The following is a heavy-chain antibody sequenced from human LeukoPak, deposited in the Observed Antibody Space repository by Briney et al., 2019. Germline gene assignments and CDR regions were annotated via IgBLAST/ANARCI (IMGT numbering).Heavy chain of an antibody. Sequence: GGSLRLSCTASGFTFSKYAISWVRQAPGKGLEWISYISDSSGTIYYADSVKGRFTISRDNAKNSLYLQTNSLRAEDTAVYYCARGPYGDYVDALDYWGQGTLVTVSS. CDR1: GFTFSKYA. J-gene: IGHJ4*02. CDR2: ISDSSGTI. CDR3: ARGPYGDYVDALDY. D-gene: IGHD4-17*01. V-gene: IGHV3-48*01.